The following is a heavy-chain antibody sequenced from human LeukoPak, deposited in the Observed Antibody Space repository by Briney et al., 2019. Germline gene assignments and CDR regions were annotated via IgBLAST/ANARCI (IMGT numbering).Heavy chain of an antibody. CDR1: GFTFDDYG. D-gene: IGHD3-22*01. CDR3: ARGAYYYDSSGYPPGGY. J-gene: IGHJ4*02. V-gene: IGHV3-21*01. Sequence: PGGSLRLSCAASGFTFDDYGMSWVRQAPGKGLEWVSSISSSSSYIYYADSVKGRFTISRDNAKNSLYLQMNSLRAEDTAVYYCARGAYYYDSSGYPPGGYWGQGTLVTVSS. CDR2: ISSSSSYI.